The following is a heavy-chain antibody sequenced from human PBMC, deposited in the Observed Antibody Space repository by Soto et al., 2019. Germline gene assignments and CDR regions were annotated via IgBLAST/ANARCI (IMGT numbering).Heavy chain of an antibody. Sequence: ASVKVSCKASGGTFSSYAISWVRQAPGQGLEWMGGIIPIFGTANYAQKFQGRVTITADESTSTAYMELSSLRSEDTAVYYCARVFYDSSGYYLGYYFDYWGQGTLVTAPQ. J-gene: IGHJ4*02. CDR2: IIPIFGTA. V-gene: IGHV1-69*13. CDR3: ARVFYDSSGYYLGYYFDY. CDR1: GGTFSSYA. D-gene: IGHD3-22*01.